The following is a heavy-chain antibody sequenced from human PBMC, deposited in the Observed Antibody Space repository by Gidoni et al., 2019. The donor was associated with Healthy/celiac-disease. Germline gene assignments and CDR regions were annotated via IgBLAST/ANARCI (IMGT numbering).Heavy chain of an antibody. J-gene: IGHJ4*02. D-gene: IGHD3-22*01. CDR1: GFTFSNAW. Sequence: EVQLVESGGGLVKPGGSLRLSCAASGFTFSNAWMSWVRQAPGKGLEWVGRIKSKTDGGTTDYAAPVRGRFTISRDDSKNTLYLQMNSLKTEDTAVYYCTTMVIGHYYDSSGYFDYWGQGTLVTVSS. V-gene: IGHV3-15*01. CDR2: IKSKTDGGTT. CDR3: TTMVIGHYYDSSGYFDY.